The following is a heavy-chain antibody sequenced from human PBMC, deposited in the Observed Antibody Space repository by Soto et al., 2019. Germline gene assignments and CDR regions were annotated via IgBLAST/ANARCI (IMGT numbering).Heavy chain of an antibody. CDR1: GYTFTSYG. Sequence: ASAKVAGKASGYTFTSYGICWVRLAPGQGLEWMGWISAYNGNTNYAQKLQGRVTMTTDTSTSTAYMELSSLRSEDTAVYYCARDLNWKTPYFDYWGQGTLVGVSS. D-gene: IGHD1-1*01. CDR3: ARDLNWKTPYFDY. V-gene: IGHV1-18*04. J-gene: IGHJ4*02. CDR2: ISAYNGNT.